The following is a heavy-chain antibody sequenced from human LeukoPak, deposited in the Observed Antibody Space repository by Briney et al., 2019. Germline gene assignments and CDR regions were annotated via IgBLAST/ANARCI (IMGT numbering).Heavy chain of an antibody. CDR3: AKGGNYYGSGSYFPC. D-gene: IGHD3-10*01. J-gene: IGHJ4*02. Sequence: PGGSLRLSCAASGFTFSSYGMSWVRQAPGKGLEWVSAISGSGGSTYYADSVKGRFTISRDNSKNTLYLQMNSLRAEDTAVYYCAKGGNYYGSGSYFPCWGQGTLVTVSS. V-gene: IGHV3-23*01. CDR2: ISGSGGST. CDR1: GFTFSSYG.